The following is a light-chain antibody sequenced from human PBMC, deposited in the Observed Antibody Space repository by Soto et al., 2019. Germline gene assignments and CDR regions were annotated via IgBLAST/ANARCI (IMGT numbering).Light chain of an antibody. Sequence: DIQMTQSPSTLSASVGDRVTITCRASQSIRSWLAWYQQKPGKAPQLLIYDASNLESGVPSRFSGSGSCTEFTLTISSLQPDDFATYYCQQYDSFSKTFGRGTKVEVK. CDR3: QQYDSFSKT. J-gene: IGKJ1*01. CDR1: QSIRSW. V-gene: IGKV1-5*01. CDR2: DAS.